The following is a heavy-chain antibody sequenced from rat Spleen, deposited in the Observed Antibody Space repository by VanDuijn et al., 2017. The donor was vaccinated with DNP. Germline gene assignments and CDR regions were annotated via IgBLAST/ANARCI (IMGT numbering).Heavy chain of an antibody. CDR3: ARFEDYGYTYGDY. CDR1: GYTFTSYY. Sequence: QIQLQQSGAELAKPGSSVKISCKASGYTFTSYYISWIKQTTGQGLEYIGFINAGSGGTNYNEKFKGKATLTVDKSSSTAFMQLSSLTPDDSAVYYCARFEDYGYTYGDYWGQGVMVTVSS. D-gene: IGHD1-9*01. CDR2: INAGSGGT. V-gene: IGHV1-43*01. J-gene: IGHJ2*01.